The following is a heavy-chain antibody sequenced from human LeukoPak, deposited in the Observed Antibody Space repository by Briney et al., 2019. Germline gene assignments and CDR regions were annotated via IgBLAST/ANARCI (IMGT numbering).Heavy chain of an antibody. D-gene: IGHD5-12*01. CDR3: GTWGIVAALDR. Sequence: GGALTLSCAASGFILTNYWMGWVRQAGGKGLAWVANIRPEGSDKYYVDSVKSRFTISRDNAQNSLYLQMNSLRAEDSGVYYCGTWGIVAALDRWGQGTLVTVSS. CDR2: IRPEGSDK. CDR1: GFILTNYW. J-gene: IGHJ5*02. V-gene: IGHV3-7*01.